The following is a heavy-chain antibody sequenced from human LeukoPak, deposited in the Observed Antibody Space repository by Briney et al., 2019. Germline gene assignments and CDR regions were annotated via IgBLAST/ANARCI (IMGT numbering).Heavy chain of an antibody. CDR3: ARNRYYFDY. CDR1: GFTFSSYA. J-gene: IGHJ4*02. CDR2: ISGSVGST. Sequence: GGSLRLSCAASGFTFSSYAMSWVRQAPGKGLEWVSAISGSVGSTYYADSVKGRFTISRDNAKNSLYLQMNSLRAEDTAVYYCARNRYYFDYWGQGTLVTVS. V-gene: IGHV3-23*01.